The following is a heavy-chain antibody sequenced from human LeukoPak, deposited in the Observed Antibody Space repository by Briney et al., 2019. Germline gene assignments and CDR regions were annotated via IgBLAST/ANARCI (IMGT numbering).Heavy chain of an antibody. J-gene: IGHJ6*02. V-gene: IGHV4-4*02. D-gene: IGHD6-6*01. CDR3: ARLVIRQYSSSYYGMDV. CDR2: IYHSGST. Sequence: PSGTLSLTCAVSGGSISSSNWWNWVRQPPGKGLEWIGEIYHSGSTNYNPSLKSRVTISVDKSKNQFSLKLSSVTAADTAVYYCARLVIRQYSSSYYGMDVWGQGTTVTVSS. CDR1: GGSISSSNW.